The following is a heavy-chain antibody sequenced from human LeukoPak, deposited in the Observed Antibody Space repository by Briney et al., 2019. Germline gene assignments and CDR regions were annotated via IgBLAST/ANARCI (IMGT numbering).Heavy chain of an antibody. CDR2: INPDGSST. J-gene: IGHJ3*02. D-gene: IGHD1-26*01. Sequence: PGGSLRLSCVASGFTFRTYWMHWVRQVPGKGPVWLSRINPDGSSTTYADSVKGRFTISRDNAKNMLYLQMNSLRAEDTAVYYCAKDRGWETPRETDAFDIWGQGTMVTVSS. V-gene: IGHV3-74*01. CDR3: AKDRGWETPRETDAFDI. CDR1: GFTFRTYW.